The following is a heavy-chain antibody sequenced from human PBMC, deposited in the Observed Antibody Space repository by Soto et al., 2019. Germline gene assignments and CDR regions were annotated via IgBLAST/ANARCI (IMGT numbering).Heavy chain of an antibody. CDR2: IYYSGST. V-gene: IGHV4-39*01. J-gene: IGHJ4*02. Sequence: SETLSLTCTVSGGSISSSSYYWGWIRQPPGKGLEWIGSIYYSGSTYYNPSLKSRVTISVDTSKNQFSLKLSSVTAADTAVYYCARQSVLIVYFDYWGQGTLVTVSS. CDR1: GGSISSSSYY. D-gene: IGHD2-15*01. CDR3: ARQSVLIVYFDY.